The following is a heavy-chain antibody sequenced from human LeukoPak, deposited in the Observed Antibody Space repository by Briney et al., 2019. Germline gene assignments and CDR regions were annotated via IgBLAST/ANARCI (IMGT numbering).Heavy chain of an antibody. D-gene: IGHD1-26*01. CDR1: GDSVSSNSAA. CDR2: TYYRSKWYN. V-gene: IGHV6-1*01. J-gene: IGHJ4*02. Sequence: SQTLSLTCAISGDSVSSNSAAWLWIIQSPSRGLEWLGRTYYRSKWYNDYSVSEKRRITINPDTSQNQFSPQLNSVTPEHTAVYYCARVPVYSGSYYRQFDYWGQGTLVTVSS. CDR3: ARVPVYSGSYYRQFDY.